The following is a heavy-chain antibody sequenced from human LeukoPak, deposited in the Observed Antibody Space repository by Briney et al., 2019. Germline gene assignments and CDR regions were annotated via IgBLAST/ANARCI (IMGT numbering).Heavy chain of an antibody. CDR3: ARTPMCSGGSCYPIDY. D-gene: IGHD2-15*01. V-gene: IGHV4-30-4*01. Sequence: SETLSLTCTVSGGSISSGDYYWSWIRQPPGKGLEWIGYIYYSGSTYYNPSLKSRVTISVDTSKNQFSLKLSSVTAADTAVYYCARTPMCSGGSCYPIDYWGQGTLVTVSS. J-gene: IGHJ4*02. CDR1: GGSISSGDYY. CDR2: IYYSGST.